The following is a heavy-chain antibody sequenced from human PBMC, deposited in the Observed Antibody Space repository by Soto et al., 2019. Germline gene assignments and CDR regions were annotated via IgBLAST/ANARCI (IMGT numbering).Heavy chain of an antibody. D-gene: IGHD3-10*01. J-gene: IGHJ3*02. CDR1: GGSVSSGSYY. CDR3: ARRYGSAFDI. Sequence: SETLSLTCTVSGGSVSSGSYYWGWIRQPPGKGLEWIGYIYYSGSTNYNPSLKSRVTISVDTSKNQFSLKLSSVTAADTAVYYCARRYGSAFDIWGQGTMVTVSS. V-gene: IGHV4-61*01. CDR2: IYYSGST.